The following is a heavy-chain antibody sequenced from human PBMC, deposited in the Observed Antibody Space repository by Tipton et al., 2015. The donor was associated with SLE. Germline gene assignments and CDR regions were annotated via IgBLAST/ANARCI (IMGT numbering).Heavy chain of an antibody. Sequence: GLVKPSETLSLTCTVPDGSIGVTRTYYWGWVRQPPGKGLGWIGSISYSGITYYNPSLKSRVTMSVDTSKNQFSLKLISVAAADTAVYYCARGSPGRSEGHYKDYHYGIDVWGQGTTVTVSS. CDR3: ARGSPGRSEGHYKDYHYGIDV. CDR2: ISYSGIT. CDR1: DGSIGVTRTYY. V-gene: IGHV4-39*07. J-gene: IGHJ6*02. D-gene: IGHD3-9*01.